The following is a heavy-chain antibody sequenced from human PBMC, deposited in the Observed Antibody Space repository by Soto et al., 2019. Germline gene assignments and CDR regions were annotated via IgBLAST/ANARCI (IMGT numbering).Heavy chain of an antibody. CDR3: ATFPPKFCSRPKCYDRDV. CDR2: IYGGAST. Sequence: EVQLVESGGGLIQPGGSLRLSCAASGFSLSTIYMSWVRQTPGKGLEWVSLIYGGASTYYADSVKGRFTVSRDKSKNTLSLQMNSLRAEDTAVYFCATFPPKFCSRPKCYDRDVWGQGTTVTVSS. CDR1: GFSLSTIY. J-gene: IGHJ6*02. D-gene: IGHD2-2*01. V-gene: IGHV3-53*01.